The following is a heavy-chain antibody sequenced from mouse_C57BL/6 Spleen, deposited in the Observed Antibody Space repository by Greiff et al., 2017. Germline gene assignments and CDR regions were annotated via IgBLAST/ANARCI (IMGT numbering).Heavy chain of an antibody. CDR1: GYTFTDYE. CDR2: IDPETGGT. D-gene: IGHD1-1*01. J-gene: IGHJ3*01. V-gene: IGHV1-15*01. CDR3: TGDYCSSPFAY. Sequence: VQLQQSGAELVRPGASVTLSCKASGYTFTDYEMHWVKQTPVHGLEWIGAIDPETGGTAYNQKFKGKAILTADKSSSTAYMELRSLTSEDSAVYYCTGDYCSSPFAYWGQGTLVTVSA.